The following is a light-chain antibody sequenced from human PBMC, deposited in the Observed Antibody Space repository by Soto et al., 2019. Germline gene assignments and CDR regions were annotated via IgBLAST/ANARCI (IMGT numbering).Light chain of an antibody. J-gene: IGLJ2*01. Sequence: QSDLTQPASVSGSPGQSITISCTGTTNDIGGFNAVSWYRRHSGTAPRLLIYEVTNRPSGVSDRFSGSKSGITASLTISGLQADDEADYFCFSYTRSSTWIFGGGTKVTVL. CDR3: FSYTRSSTWI. CDR2: EVT. V-gene: IGLV2-14*01. CDR1: TNDIGGFNA.